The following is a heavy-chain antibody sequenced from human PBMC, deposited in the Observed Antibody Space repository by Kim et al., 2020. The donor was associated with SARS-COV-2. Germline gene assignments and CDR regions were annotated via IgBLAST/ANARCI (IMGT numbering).Heavy chain of an antibody. D-gene: IGHD2-15*01. J-gene: IGHJ4*02. V-gene: IGHV3-11*06. CDR3: ARVGDCSGGSCYLGGLGY. Sequence: KGQFTTSRDNAKNSLYLQMNSLRAEDTAVYYCARVGDCSGGSCYLGGLGYWGQGTLVTVSS.